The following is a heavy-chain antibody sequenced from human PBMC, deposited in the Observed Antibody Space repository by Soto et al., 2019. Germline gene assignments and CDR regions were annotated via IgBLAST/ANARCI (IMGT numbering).Heavy chain of an antibody. CDR1: GFNLSDSY. V-gene: IGHV3-11*06. CDR2: ISSGKSYA. CDR3: ARERGSNWVYP. J-gene: IGHJ5*02. D-gene: IGHD6-25*01. Sequence: QVQLVESGGGLVKPGGSLRLSCAASGFNLSDSYMTWIRQAPGKGLEWVSYISSGKSYANYADSVKGRFTISRDSAKNSLYLQMNSMRAGDTAVYCCARERGSNWVYPWGQGTLVPVSS.